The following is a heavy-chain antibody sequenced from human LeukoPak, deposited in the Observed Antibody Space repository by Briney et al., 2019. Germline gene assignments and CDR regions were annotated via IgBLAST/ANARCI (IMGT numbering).Heavy chain of an antibody. CDR1: GFSLSGYW. Sequence: PGGSLRLSCAASGFSLSGYWMSWVRQAPGKGLEWVANIKQDGSDKYYMESVKGRFPISRDNAKNSLFLEMNSLRAEDTAMYFCARDLDYWGQGTLVTVSS. CDR3: ARDLDY. V-gene: IGHV3-7*04. J-gene: IGHJ4*02. CDR2: IKQDGSDK.